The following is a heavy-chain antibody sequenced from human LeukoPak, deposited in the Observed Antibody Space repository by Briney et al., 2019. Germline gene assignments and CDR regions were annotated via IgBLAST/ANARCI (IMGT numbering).Heavy chain of an antibody. Sequence: PGGSLRLSCAASGFTFSSYAVLWVRQSPGKGLEWVAVTSYDGSTRYYAESVKGRFTISRDDSKNTLYLQMSNLRAEDTAVYFCARGGGLDVWGQGATVTVSS. V-gene: IGHV3-30-3*01. D-gene: IGHD3-16*01. J-gene: IGHJ6*02. CDR3: ARGGGLDV. CDR2: TSYDGSTR. CDR1: GFTFSSYA.